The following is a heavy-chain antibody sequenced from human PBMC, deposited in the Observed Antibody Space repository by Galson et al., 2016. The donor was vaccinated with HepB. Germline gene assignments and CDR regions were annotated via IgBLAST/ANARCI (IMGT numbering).Heavy chain of an antibody. V-gene: IGHV4-4*02. CDR2: IYHSGTT. Sequence: TLSLTCAVSGGSISSGNWWIWVRQSPGKGLEWIGEIYHSGTTNSNPSLKSRVTISVDKSKNQFSLKLSSVTAADTAVYYCARDQEQLLQRRINCFDPWGQGTLVTVSS. CDR3: ARDQEQLLQRRINCFDP. CDR1: GGSISSGNW. D-gene: IGHD6-13*01. J-gene: IGHJ5*02.